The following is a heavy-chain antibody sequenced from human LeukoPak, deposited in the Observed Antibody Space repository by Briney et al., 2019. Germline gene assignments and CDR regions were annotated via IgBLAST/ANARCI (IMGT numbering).Heavy chain of an antibody. D-gene: IGHD6-13*01. CDR2: ISSSSSYI. V-gene: IGHV3-21*01. Sequence: GGSLRLSCAASGFTFSSYSMNWVRQAPGKGLEWVSSISSSSSYIYYADSVKGRFTISRDNAKNSLYLQMNSLRAEDTAVYYCARDLLSLPGIAAAGYDYWGRGTLVTVSS. J-gene: IGHJ4*02. CDR1: GFTFSSYS. CDR3: ARDLLSLPGIAAAGYDY.